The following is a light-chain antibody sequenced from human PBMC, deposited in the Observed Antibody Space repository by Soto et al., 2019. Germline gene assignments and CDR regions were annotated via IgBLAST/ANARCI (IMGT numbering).Light chain of an antibody. CDR1: QSINGW. V-gene: IGKV1-5*01. J-gene: IGKJ4*01. CDR3: QQYSSY. CDR2: QVS. Sequence: DIQMTQSPSTLSASVGDRVTITCRASQSINGWLAWYQQKPGKAPKVLISQVSNLESGVPSRFSGSGSGTEFTHTITSLQPDDSATYYCQQYSSYFGGGTKVEIK.